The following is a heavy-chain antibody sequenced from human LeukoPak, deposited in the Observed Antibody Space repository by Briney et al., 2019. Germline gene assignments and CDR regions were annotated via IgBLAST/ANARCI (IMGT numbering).Heavy chain of an antibody. CDR1: GYTFTSYA. CDR2: INTNTGNP. V-gene: IGHV7-4-1*02. J-gene: IGHJ4*02. D-gene: IGHD3-10*01. CDR3: ARDLEYYYRSGSKTDDY. Sequence: RASVKVSCKASGYTFTSYAMNWVRQAPGQGLEWMGWINTNTGNPTYAQGFTGRFVFSLDTSVSTAYLQISSLKAEDTAVYYCARDLEYYYRSGSKTDDYWGQGTLVTVSS.